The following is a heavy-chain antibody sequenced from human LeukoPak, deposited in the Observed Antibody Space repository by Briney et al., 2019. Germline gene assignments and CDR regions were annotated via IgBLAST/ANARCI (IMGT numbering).Heavy chain of an antibody. CDR3: AKGGTYYDFWSGYY. CDR1: GFTFSDFG. D-gene: IGHD3-3*01. Sequence: GGSLRLSCAASGFTFSDFGMHWVRQAPGKGLEWVAFIRYDGSNKYYADSVKGRFTISRDNSKNTLYLQMNSLRAEDTAVYYCAKGGTYYDFWSGYYWGQGTLVTVSS. V-gene: IGHV3-30*02. J-gene: IGHJ4*02. CDR2: IRYDGSNK.